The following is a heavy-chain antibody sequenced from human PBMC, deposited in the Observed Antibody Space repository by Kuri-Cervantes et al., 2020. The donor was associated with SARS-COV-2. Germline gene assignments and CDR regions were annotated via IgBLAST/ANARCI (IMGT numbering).Heavy chain of an antibody. Sequence: SETLSLTCAVSGSSINYYYWTWIRQPPGKGLEWIGYIYYSGSTNYNPSLKSRVTISVDTSKNQFSLKLSSVTAADPAVYYCARGDYYDSSGYYFRFFDYWGQGALVTVSS. J-gene: IGHJ4*02. D-gene: IGHD3-22*01. CDR1: GSSINYYY. CDR2: IYYSGST. V-gene: IGHV4-59*01. CDR3: ARGDYYDSSGYYFRFFDY.